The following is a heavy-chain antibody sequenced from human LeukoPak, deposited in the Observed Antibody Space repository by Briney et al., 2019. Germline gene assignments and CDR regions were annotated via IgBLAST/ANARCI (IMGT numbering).Heavy chain of an antibody. V-gene: IGHV3-7*01. Sequence: PGGSLRLSCAASGFTFSRYWMYWVRQAPGKGLEWVASIKLDGSEQYYVDSVKGRFTISRDNAKSSLYLQMNSLRAGDTAVYYCARAPGRARLPYWSQGTLVSVPS. CDR1: GFTFSRYW. D-gene: IGHD3-10*01. CDR3: ARAPGRARLPY. CDR2: IKLDGSEQ. J-gene: IGHJ4*02.